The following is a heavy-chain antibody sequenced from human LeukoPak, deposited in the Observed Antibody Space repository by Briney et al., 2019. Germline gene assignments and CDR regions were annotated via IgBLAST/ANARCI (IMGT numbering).Heavy chain of an antibody. CDR3: ARDEDSSSSYGDAFDI. V-gene: IGHV3-21*01. CDR2: ISSSSSYI. J-gene: IGHJ3*02. Sequence: EGSLRLSCAASGFTFSSYSMNWVRQAPGKGLEWVSSISSSSSYIYYADSVKGRFTISRDNAKNSLYLQMNSLRAEDTAVYYCARDEDSSSSYGDAFDIWGQGTMVTVSS. CDR1: GFTFSSYS. D-gene: IGHD6-6*01.